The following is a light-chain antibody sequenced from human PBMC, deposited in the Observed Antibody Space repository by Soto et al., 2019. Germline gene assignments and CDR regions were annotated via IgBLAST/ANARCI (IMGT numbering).Light chain of an antibody. CDR3: QQYKSYSA. V-gene: IGKV1-5*01. CDR1: QSINDW. CDR2: DAS. J-gene: IGKJ2*01. Sequence: EILMTQSPSTLSSSVGDRVTLTCRASQSINDWLAWYQQKPGKAPKILISDASTLETGVPSRFSGSGSGTEFTLTISSLQPDDFATYYCQQYKSYSAFGQGTKLEIK.